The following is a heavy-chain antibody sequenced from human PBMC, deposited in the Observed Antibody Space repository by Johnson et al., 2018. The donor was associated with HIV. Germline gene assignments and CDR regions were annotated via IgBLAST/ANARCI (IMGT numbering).Heavy chain of an antibody. V-gene: IGHV3-30-3*01. CDR3: ARDRGAFDI. CDR1: GFTFSSYA. CDR2: ITYDGSNK. J-gene: IGHJ3*02. Sequence: QVQLVESGGGVVQPGRSLRLSCAASGFTFSSYAMHWVRQAPGKGLEWVAVITYDGSNKYYADSVKGRFTISRDNSKNTLYLQMNSLRAEETAVYCCARDRGAFDIWCQGTMVTVSS.